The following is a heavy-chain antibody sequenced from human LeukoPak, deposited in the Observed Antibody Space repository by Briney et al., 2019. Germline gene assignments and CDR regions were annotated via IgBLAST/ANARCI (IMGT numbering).Heavy chain of an antibody. CDR2: IYYSGST. D-gene: IGHD1-26*01. V-gene: IGHV4-59*12. J-gene: IGHJ4*02. Sequence: SETLSLTCTVSGGSMSPYHWGWIRQPPGKGLEWTGYIYYSGSTNYNPSLKSRVTISVGTSKNQFSLKLSSVTAADTAVYYCARGIVGATDFDYWGQGTLVTVSS. CDR1: GGSMSPYH. CDR3: ARGIVGATDFDY.